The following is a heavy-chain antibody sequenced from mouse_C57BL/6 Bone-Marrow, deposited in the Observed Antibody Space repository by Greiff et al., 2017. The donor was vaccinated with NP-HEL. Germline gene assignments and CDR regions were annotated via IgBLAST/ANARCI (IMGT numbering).Heavy chain of an antibody. J-gene: IGHJ3*01. V-gene: IGHV1-50*01. CDR3: ARGDLLLRSAWFAY. D-gene: IGHD1-1*01. CDR2: IDPSDSYT. CDR1: GYTFTSYW. Sequence: QVQLQQPGAELVKPGASVKLSCKASGYTFTSYWMQWVKQRPGQGLEWIGEIDPSDSYTNYNQKFKGKAKLTVDKSFSTAYMQLSSLTSEDSAVYYCARGDLLLRSAWFAYWGQGTLVTVSA.